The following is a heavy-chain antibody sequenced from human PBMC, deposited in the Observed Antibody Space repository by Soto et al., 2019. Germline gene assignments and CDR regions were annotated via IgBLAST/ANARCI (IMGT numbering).Heavy chain of an antibody. CDR1: GFTFSSYW. CDR2: IKSDGSGT. CDR3: ARGDGDYYDGNGYLGRH. V-gene: IGHV3-74*01. Sequence: EVQLVESGGGLVQPGGSLRLSCAASGFTFSSYWMHWVRQAPGKGLVWVSRIKSDGSGTYYADSVKGRLTISRDNAKNILYLQMNSLRAEDTAVYYCARGDGDYYDGNGYLGRHWGQGTLVTVSS. D-gene: IGHD3-22*01. J-gene: IGHJ4*02.